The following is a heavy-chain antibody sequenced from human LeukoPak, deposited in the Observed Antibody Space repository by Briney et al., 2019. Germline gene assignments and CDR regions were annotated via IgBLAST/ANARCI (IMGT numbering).Heavy chain of an antibody. V-gene: IGHV1-2*02. CDR3: ATIPTTPQVRGTYYFDY. J-gene: IGHJ4*02. Sequence: AASVKVSCKASGYTFTGYYMHWVRQAPGQGLEWMGWINPNSGGTNYAQKFQGRVTMTEDTSTDTAYMELSSLRSEDTAVYYCATIPTTPQVRGTYYFDYWGQGTLVTVSS. D-gene: IGHD4-17*01. CDR2: INPNSGGT. CDR1: GYTFTGYY.